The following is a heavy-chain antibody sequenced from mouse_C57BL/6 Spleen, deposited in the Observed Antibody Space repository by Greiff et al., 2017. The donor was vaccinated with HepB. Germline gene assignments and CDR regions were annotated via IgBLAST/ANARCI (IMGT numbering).Heavy chain of an antibody. D-gene: IGHD2-4*01. J-gene: IGHJ3*01. CDR3: ARLGLRRAWFAY. CDR1: GYAFSSYW. Sequence: VKLQESGAELVKPGASVKISCKASGYAFSSYWMNWVKQRPGKGLEWIGQIYPGDGDTNYNGKFKGKATLTADKSSSTAYMQLSSLTSEDSAVYFCARLGLRRAWFAYWGQGTLVTVSA. V-gene: IGHV1-80*01. CDR2: IYPGDGDT.